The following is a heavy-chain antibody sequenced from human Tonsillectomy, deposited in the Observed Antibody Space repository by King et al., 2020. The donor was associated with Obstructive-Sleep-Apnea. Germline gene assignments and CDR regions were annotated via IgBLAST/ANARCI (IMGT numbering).Heavy chain of an antibody. D-gene: IGHD4-17*01. CDR1: GFTFSSFW. J-gene: IGHJ4*02. CDR2: ISSDGSTT. CDR3: STLTVAGDHGGVDY. Sequence: VQLVESGGGSVQPGGSLRLSCAASGFTFSSFWMHWGRQAPGKGLVWVSRISSDGSTTTYADSVKGRFTITRDNAKNTLYLQMNSLIAEDTAVYYCSTLTVAGDHGGVDYWGQGTLVTVSS. V-gene: IGHV3-74*01.